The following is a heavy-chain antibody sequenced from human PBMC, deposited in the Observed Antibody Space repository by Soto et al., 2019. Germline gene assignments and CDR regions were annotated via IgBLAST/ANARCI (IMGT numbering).Heavy chain of an antibody. CDR1: GGSFSGYY. J-gene: IGHJ4*02. CDR2: INHSGST. D-gene: IGHD1-7*01. Sequence: SETLSLTCAVYGGSFSGYYWSWIRQPPGKGLEWIGEINHSGSTNYNPSLKSRVTISVDTSKNQFSLKLSSVTAADTAVYYCARGRWRTGTGTRGYYFAYWGQGTLVTVSS. V-gene: IGHV4-34*01. CDR3: ARGRWRTGTGTRGYYFAY.